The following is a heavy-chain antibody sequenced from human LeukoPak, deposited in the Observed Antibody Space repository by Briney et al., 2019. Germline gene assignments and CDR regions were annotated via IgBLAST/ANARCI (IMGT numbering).Heavy chain of an antibody. V-gene: IGHV1-2*02. CDR1: GYTFTGYY. CDR2: INPNSGGT. J-gene: IGHJ3*02. D-gene: IGHD4/OR15-4a*01. CDR3: ARAGLTFDDAFDI. Sequence: ATVKISCKASGYTFTGYYMHWVRQAPGQGLEWMGWINPNSGGTNYAQKFQGRVTMTRDTSISTAYVELSRLRSDDTAVYYCARAGLTFDDAFDIWGQGTMVTVSS.